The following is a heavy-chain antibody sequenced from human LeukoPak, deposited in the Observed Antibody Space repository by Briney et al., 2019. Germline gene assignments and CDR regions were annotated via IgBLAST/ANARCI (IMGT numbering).Heavy chain of an antibody. V-gene: IGHV1-69*04. D-gene: IGHD4-17*01. J-gene: IGHJ6*04. CDR3: AREGDYGDRYYYYGMDV. CDR1: GGTFSSYT. Sequence: ASVKVSCKASGGTFSSYTISWVRQAPGQGLEWMGRIIPILGIANYAQKFQGRVTITADKSTSTAYMELSSLRSEDTAVYYCAREGDYGDRYYYYGMDVWGKGTTVTVSS. CDR2: IIPILGIA.